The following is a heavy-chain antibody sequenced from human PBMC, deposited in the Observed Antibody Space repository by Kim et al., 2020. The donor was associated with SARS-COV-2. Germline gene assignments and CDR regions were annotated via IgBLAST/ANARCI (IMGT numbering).Heavy chain of an antibody. Sequence: AQVFIGRFVFSLETSINTAYLQIRSLKAEDTAVYYCARGSYDIGAFDYWGQGTLVTVSS. J-gene: IGHJ4*02. CDR3: ARGSYDIGAFDY. D-gene: IGHD3-16*01. V-gene: IGHV7-4-1*01.